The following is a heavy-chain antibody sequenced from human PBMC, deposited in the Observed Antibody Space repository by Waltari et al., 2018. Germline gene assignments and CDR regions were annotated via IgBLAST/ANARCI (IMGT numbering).Heavy chain of an antibody. CDR3: AKGFEDLLPFDH. Sequence: EVQLVESGGGLVQPGGSLRLPCAASGFTSFDYFISWVRQAPGKGLDWISASSDGGFYTYYADSVEGRFTISRDSSKNTIYLQMNSLRVEDTALYYCAKGFEDLLPFDHWGQGTQVTVSS. CDR1: GFTSFDYF. CDR2: SSDGGFYT. J-gene: IGHJ4*02. V-gene: IGHV3-23*04. D-gene: IGHD2-21*01.